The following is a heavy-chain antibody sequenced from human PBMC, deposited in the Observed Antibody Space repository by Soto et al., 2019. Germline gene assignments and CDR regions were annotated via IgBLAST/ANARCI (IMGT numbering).Heavy chain of an antibody. J-gene: IGHJ5*02. CDR3: VTNYYDFPFDP. Sequence: PSETLSLTCTVSGGSISSGGYSWSWIRQHPGKGLEWIGYIYYSGSTYYNPSLKSRVTISVDTSKNQFSLKLSSVTAADTAVYYCVTNYYDFPFDPGGQGTLVTVSS. V-gene: IGHV4-31*03. D-gene: IGHD3-3*01. CDR2: IYYSGST. CDR1: GGSISSGGYS.